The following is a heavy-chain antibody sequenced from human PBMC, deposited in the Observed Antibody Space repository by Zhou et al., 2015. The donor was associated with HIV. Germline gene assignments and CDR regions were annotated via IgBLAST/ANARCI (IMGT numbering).Heavy chain of an antibody. CDR1: GGTFSSYA. V-gene: IGHV1-69*01. D-gene: IGHD2-15*01. J-gene: IGHJ6*03. CDR3: ARDAVVVVAATHLDYYYYMDV. CDR2: IIPIFGTA. Sequence: QVQLVQSGAEVKKPGSSVKVSCKASGGTFSSYAISWVRQAPGQGLEWMGGIIPIFGTANYAQKFQGRVTITADESTSTAYMELSSLRSEDTAVYYCARDAVVVVAATHLDYYYYMDVWGKGTTVTVSS.